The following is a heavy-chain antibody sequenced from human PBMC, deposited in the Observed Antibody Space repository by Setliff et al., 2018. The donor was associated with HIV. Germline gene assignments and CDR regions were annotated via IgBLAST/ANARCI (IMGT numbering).Heavy chain of an antibody. V-gene: IGHV1-69*13. CDR3: ARDGGYSGHQWFGDAFDI. CDR2: IIPIYGTA. CDR1: GYTFSSYG. Sequence: SVKVSCKASGYTFSSYGISWVRQAPGQGLEWMGGIIPIYGTANSAQKFQGRVTITADESTSTAYMELSTLRSEDTAVYFCARDGGYSGHQWFGDAFDIWGQGTMVTVSS. D-gene: IGHD5-12*01. J-gene: IGHJ3*02.